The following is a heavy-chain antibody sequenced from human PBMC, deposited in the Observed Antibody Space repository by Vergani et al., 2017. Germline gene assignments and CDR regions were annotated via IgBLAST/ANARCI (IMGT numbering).Heavy chain of an antibody. CDR1: GFTFSHDS. Sequence: VQMVESGGGLVKPGGSLRLSCVASGFTFSHDSMNWVRQAPGKGLEWVAVISYDGSNKYYAYSVKGRFTISRDNSKNTLYLQMNSLRAEDTAVYYCARDRGIVGAPNDAFDIWGQGTMVTDSS. V-gene: IGHV3-30*03. CDR3: ARDRGIVGAPNDAFDI. CDR2: ISYDGSNK. J-gene: IGHJ3*02. D-gene: IGHD1-26*01.